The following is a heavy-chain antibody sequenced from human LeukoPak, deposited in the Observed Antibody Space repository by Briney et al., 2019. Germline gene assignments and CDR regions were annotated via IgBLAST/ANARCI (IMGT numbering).Heavy chain of an antibody. D-gene: IGHD2-15*01. CDR2: IYYSGST. Sequence: SETLSLTCTVSGYSITSAYYWGWIRQPPGKGLEWIGYIYYSGSTNYNPSLKSRVTISVDTSKNQFSLKLSSVTAADTAVYYCARLVVAATIWFDPWGQGTLVTVSS. CDR3: ARLVVAATIWFDP. J-gene: IGHJ5*02. CDR1: GYSITSAYY. V-gene: IGHV4-61*01.